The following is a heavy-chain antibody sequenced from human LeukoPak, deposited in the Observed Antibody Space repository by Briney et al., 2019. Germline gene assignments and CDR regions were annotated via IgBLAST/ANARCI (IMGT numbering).Heavy chain of an antibody. J-gene: IGHJ4*02. V-gene: IGHV1-2*02. D-gene: IGHD3-22*01. CDR1: GYTFTGYY. Sequence: GASVKVSCKASGYTFTGYYMHWVRQAPGQGLEWMGWINPNSGGTNYAQKFQGRVTMTRDTSISTACMELSRLRSDDTAVYYCARAEALYDSSGYYEDYWGQGTLGTVSS. CDR2: INPNSGGT. CDR3: ARAEALYDSSGYYEDY.